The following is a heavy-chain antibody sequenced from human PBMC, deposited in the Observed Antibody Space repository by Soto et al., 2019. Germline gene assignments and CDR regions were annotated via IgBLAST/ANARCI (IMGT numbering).Heavy chain of an antibody. CDR2: IIPIFGTA. CDR1: GGTFSSYA. D-gene: IGHD5-18*01. J-gene: IGHJ4*02. Sequence: QVQLVQSGAEVKKAGSSVKVSCKASGGTFSSYAISWVRQAPGQGLEWMGGIIPIFGTANYAQKFQGRVTITADESTSTAYMELSSLRSEDTAVYYCARGRGIQLWSEYYFDYWGQGTLVTVSS. V-gene: IGHV1-69*12. CDR3: ARGRGIQLWSEYYFDY.